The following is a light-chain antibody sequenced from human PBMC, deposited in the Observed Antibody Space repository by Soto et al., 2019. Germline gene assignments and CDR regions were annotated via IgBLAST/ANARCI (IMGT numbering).Light chain of an antibody. J-gene: IGKJ1*01. CDR3: QQYSGYSGT. CDR2: DAS. CDR1: QRISGW. Sequence: DVQMTQSHSTLSASVGDRVIITCRASQRISGWLAWYQQKPGKAPKLLISDASTLASGVPSRFSGSGSGTEFTLSISSLQPDDLATYYCQQYSGYSGTFGQGTKVDI. V-gene: IGKV1-5*01.